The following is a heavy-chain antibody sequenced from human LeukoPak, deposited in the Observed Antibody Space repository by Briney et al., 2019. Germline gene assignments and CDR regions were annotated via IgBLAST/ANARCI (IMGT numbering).Heavy chain of an antibody. J-gene: IGHJ4*02. D-gene: IGHD3-10*01. CDR2: ISSSGSTI. Sequence: GGSLRLSCAASGFTFSSYEMNWVRQAPGKGLEWVSYISSSGSTIYYADSVKGRFTISRHNAKNSLYLQMNSLRAEDRAVYYCARGLWFGEPREFDYWGQGTLVTVSS. V-gene: IGHV3-48*03. CDR3: ARGLWFGEPREFDY. CDR1: GFTFSSYE.